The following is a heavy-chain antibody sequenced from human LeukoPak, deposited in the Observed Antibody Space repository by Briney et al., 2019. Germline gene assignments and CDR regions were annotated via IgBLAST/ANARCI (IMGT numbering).Heavy chain of an antibody. V-gene: IGHV3-15*01. CDR3: ATTAGSRWYYFDY. J-gene: IGHJ4*02. Sequence: GGSLRLSCAASGFTFSNAWMSWVRQAPGKGLEWVGRIKSNTDGGTTDYAAPVEGRFTISRDNSKNTLYLQVNSLNTDDTAVYYCATTAGSRWYYFDYWGQGTLVTVSS. CDR1: GFTFSNAW. CDR2: IKSNTDGGTT. D-gene: IGHD6-19*01.